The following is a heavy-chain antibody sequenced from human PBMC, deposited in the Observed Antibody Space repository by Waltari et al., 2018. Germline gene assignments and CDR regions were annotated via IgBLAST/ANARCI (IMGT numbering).Heavy chain of an antibody. J-gene: IGHJ4*01. CDR1: GITFTDYA. CDR3: AKRTYGPFDS. V-gene: IGHV3-23*01. D-gene: IGHD3-10*01. Sequence: EEQLLDSGGALIQAGGSLRRSCAASGITFTDYAMDWVRQVPGKGLEWVSAILSNGATTYYAASVKGRFTISRDNSKNTLYLQMNSLTAEDTAVYYCAKRTYGPFDSWGHGTLVTVSS. CDR2: ILSNGATT.